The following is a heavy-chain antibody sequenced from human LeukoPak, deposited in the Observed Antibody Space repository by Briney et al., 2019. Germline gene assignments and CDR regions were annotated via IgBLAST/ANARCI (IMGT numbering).Heavy chain of an antibody. CDR3: ARHPAGSRFYYYYYYMDV. CDR2: IYYSGST. V-gene: IGHV4-39*01. J-gene: IGHJ6*03. CDR1: GGSISSSSYY. D-gene: IGHD3-10*01. Sequence: SETLSLTCTVSGGSISSSSYYWGWIRQPPGKGLEWIGSIYYSGSTYYNPSLKSRVTISVDTSKNQFSLKLSSVTAADTAVYYCARHPAGSRFYYYYYYMDVWGKGTTVTISS.